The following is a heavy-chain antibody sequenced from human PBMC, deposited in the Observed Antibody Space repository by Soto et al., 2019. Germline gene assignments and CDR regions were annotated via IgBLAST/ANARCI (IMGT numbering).Heavy chain of an antibody. V-gene: IGHV4-34*01. CDR1: GGSFSGYY. J-gene: IGHJ5*02. CDR3: ARGGKHNNYYGSGSPGGDWFAP. D-gene: IGHD3-10*01. Sequence: SETLSLTCAVYGGSFSGYYWSWIRQPPGKGLEWIGEINHSGSTNYNPSLKSRVTLSVDTSKNQFSLKLSSVTAADTAVYYFARGGKHNNYYGSGSPGGDWFAPWGQGTRVTVSS. CDR2: INHSGST.